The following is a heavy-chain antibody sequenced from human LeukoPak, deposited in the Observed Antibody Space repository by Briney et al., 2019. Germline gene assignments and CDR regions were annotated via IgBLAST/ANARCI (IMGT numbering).Heavy chain of an antibody. CDR2: IYSGGST. Sequence: GGSLRLSCAASGFTVSSNYMSWVRQAPGKGLEWVSVIYSGGSTYYADSVKGRFTISRDNSKNTLYPQMNSLRAEDTAVYYCTRDDGYNRFGFDYWGQGTLVTVSS. D-gene: IGHD5-24*01. V-gene: IGHV3-66*01. J-gene: IGHJ4*02. CDR3: TRDDGYNRFGFDY. CDR1: GFTVSSNY.